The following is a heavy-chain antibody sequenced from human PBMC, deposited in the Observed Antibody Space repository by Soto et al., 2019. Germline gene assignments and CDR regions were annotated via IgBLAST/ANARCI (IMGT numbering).Heavy chain of an antibody. Sequence: ASVKVSCKASGYTFTSYAMHWVRQAPGQRLEWMGWINAGNGNTKYSQKFQGRVTITRDTSASTAYMELSSLRSEDTAVYYCARDTLYDSSGYYYVGYDWFDPWGQGTLVTVSS. CDR3: ARDTLYDSSGYYYVGYDWFDP. CDR1: GYTFTSYA. J-gene: IGHJ5*02. CDR2: INAGNGNT. V-gene: IGHV1-3*01. D-gene: IGHD3-22*01.